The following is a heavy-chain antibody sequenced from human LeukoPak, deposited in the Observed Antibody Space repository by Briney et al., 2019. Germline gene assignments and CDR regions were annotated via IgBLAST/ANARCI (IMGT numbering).Heavy chain of an antibody. J-gene: IGHJ4*02. CDR1: GGTFSSYA. CDR3: AREKYGPFDF. D-gene: IGHD2/OR15-2a*01. CDR2: IIPIFGTA. V-gene: IGHV1-69*06. Sequence: SVKVSCKASGGTFSSYAISWVRQAPGQGLEWMGGIIPIFGTANYAQKFQGRVTITADKSTSTAYMELRSLRSDDTAVYYCAREKYGPFDFWGQGTLVTVSS.